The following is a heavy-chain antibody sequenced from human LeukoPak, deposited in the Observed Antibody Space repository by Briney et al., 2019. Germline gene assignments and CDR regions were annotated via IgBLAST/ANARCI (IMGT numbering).Heavy chain of an antibody. D-gene: IGHD4-11*01. Sequence: ASVXXXCKASGYTFSSSDXNWVRQXTXXGXEXMGXMNPNSGNTYYAQRFQGRVTMTRDTSISTAYMEVSSLRSEDTAVYYCARGTVTTRDNWFDPWGQGTLVTVSS. V-gene: IGHV1-8*01. CDR1: GYTFSSSD. CDR2: MNPNSGNT. CDR3: ARGTVTTRDNWFDP. J-gene: IGHJ5*02.